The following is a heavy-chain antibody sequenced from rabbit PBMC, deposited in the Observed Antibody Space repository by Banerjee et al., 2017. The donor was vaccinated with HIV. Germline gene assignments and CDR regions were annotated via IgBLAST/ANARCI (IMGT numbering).Heavy chain of an antibody. D-gene: IGHD7-1*01. CDR2: IYTGSSGST. J-gene: IGHJ6*01. CDR1: GFSFSSGYD. V-gene: IGHV1S40*01. Sequence: QSLEESGGGLVQPEGSLTLTCTASGFSFSSGYDMCWVRQAPGKGLEWIACIYTGSSGSTYYASWAKGRFTISKTSSTTVTLQMTSLTAADTATYFCARWRDYLYYLGLWGPGTLVTVS. CDR3: ARWRDYLYYLGL.